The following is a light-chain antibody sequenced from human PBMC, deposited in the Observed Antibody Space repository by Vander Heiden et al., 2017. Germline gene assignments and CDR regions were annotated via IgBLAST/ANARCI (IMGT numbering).Light chain of an antibody. V-gene: IGKV3-20*01. J-gene: IGKJ1*01. Sequence: ETVLTQSPVTLSLSRGERATLSCRASQSVSSSYLAWYQQKPGQAPRLLIYGASSRATGIPDRFSGSGSGTDFTLTISRLEPEDFAVYYCQQYGRSPRTFGQGTKVEIK. CDR2: GAS. CDR3: QQYGRSPRT. CDR1: QSVSSSY.